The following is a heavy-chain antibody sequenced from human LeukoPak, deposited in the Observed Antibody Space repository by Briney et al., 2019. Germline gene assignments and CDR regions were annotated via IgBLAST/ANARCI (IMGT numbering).Heavy chain of an antibody. Sequence: PGGSLRLSCAASGFTFSSYAMSWVRQAPGKGLEWVSAISGSGGSTYYADSVKGRFTISRDNSKNTLYLQMNSLRAEDTAVYYCAREGYMYYYDSSGYYYDYWGQGTLVTVSS. J-gene: IGHJ4*02. V-gene: IGHV3-23*01. CDR1: GFTFSSYA. CDR3: AREGYMYYYDSSGYYYDY. CDR2: ISGSGGST. D-gene: IGHD3-22*01.